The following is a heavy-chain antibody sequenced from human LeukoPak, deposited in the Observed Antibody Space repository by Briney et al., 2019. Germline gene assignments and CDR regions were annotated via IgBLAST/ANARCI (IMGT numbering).Heavy chain of an antibody. V-gene: IGHV3-53*01. CDR2: ISDGGST. CDR3: ARGVFN. Sequence: GGSLRLSCAASGFTISSNYMNWVRQAPGKWLDWVSVISDGGSTYYADSVRGRFTISRDNSKNTLFLQMNSLRVEDTAVYYCARGVFNWGQGTLVTVSS. CDR1: GFTISSNY. D-gene: IGHD3-10*01. J-gene: IGHJ4*02.